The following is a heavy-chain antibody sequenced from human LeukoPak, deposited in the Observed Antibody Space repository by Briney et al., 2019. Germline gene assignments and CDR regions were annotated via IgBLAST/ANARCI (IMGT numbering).Heavy chain of an antibody. D-gene: IGHD5-12*01. Sequence: SETLSLTCTVSAYSISSGYYWGWIRQPPGKGLEWIGSIYHSGSTYYNPSLKSRITISVDTSKNQFSLKLSSVTAADTAVYYCARYLVATTFDYWGQGTLVTVSS. CDR1: AYSISSGYY. J-gene: IGHJ4*02. CDR2: IYHSGST. V-gene: IGHV4-38-2*02. CDR3: ARYLVATTFDY.